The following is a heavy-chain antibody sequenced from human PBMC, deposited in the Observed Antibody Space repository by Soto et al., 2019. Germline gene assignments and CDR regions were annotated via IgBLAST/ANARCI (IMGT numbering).Heavy chain of an antibody. CDR2: TYHSGNP. J-gene: IGHJ4*02. CDR1: GDTISNGGYT. V-gene: IGHV4-30-2*01. CDR3: VRSEATALDY. Sequence: SETLSLTCDVSGDTISNGGYTWAWIRQPPGKALEWIGHTYHSGNPYYNPSLKSRVIISVDRSQNLFSLKLASVTAADTAVYYCVRSEATALDYWGQGTLVTVSS.